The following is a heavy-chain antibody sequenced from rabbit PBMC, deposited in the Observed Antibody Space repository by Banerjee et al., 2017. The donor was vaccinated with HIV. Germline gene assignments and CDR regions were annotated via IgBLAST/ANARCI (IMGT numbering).Heavy chain of an antibody. J-gene: IGHJ4*01. D-gene: IGHD4-2*01. V-gene: IGHV1S40*01. CDR2: IDASSSGSA. Sequence: QQLVESGGGLVKPGASLTLTCKASGFSFSSGYYMCWVRQAPGKGLEWIACIDASSSGSAYYASWAKGRFTISKTSSTTVTLQVSSLTAADTATYFCVRDRSNSWALYFNLWGQGTLVTVS. CDR3: VRDRSNSWALYFNL. CDR1: GFSFSSGYY.